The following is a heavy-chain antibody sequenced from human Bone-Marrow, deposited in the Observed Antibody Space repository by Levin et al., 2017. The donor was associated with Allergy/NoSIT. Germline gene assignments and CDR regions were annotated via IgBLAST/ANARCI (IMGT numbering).Heavy chain of an antibody. CDR1: GSSISSDFF. V-gene: IGHV4-38-2*01. Sequence: SETLSLTCAVSGSSISSDFFWGWVRQPPGKGLEWIGSISHRGTTFYNSSLRSRVIMSLDTSKNQFSLEMTSVSAADTAIYYCARARVVAAAPHYFDFWGQGTLATVSS. J-gene: IGHJ4*02. CDR2: ISHRGTT. CDR3: ARARVVAAAPHYFDF. D-gene: IGHD2-15*01.